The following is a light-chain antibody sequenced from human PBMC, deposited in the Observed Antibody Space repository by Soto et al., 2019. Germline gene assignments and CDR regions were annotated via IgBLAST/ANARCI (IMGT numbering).Light chain of an antibody. CDR3: QQRSTWPT. CDR1: QNINSY. CDR2: DAS. J-gene: IGKJ5*01. V-gene: IGKV3-11*01. Sequence: EIVLTQSPATLSLSPGERATLSCRASQNINSYLAWYQLKPGQAPRLLIYDASNRATGIPARFSGSGSGTDFTLTISSLEPEDFAVYYCQQRSTWPTFGHGTRLEIK.